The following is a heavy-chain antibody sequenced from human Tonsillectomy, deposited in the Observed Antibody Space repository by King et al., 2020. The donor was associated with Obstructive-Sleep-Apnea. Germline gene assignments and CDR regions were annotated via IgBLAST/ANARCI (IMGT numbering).Heavy chain of an antibody. D-gene: IGHD5-18*01. CDR2: LSMSMSYL. CDR3: ARDSSYTATFDY. J-gene: IGHJ4*02. CDR1: GFTLSSYS. V-gene: IGHV3-21*01. Sequence: VQLVESGGGLVKPGGALRLSCAASGFTLSSYSMNWVRQAPWNGLEWVSSLSMSMSYLYYADSVKGRFTISRDNAKNSLYLQMKSLRAEDTAVYYCARDSSYTATFDYWGQGTLVTVSS.